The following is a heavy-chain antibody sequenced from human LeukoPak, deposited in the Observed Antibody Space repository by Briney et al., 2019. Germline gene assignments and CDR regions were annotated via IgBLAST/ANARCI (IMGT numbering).Heavy chain of an antibody. Sequence: PGGSLRLSCSASGFTFSTYAMHWVRQAPGKGLEYVSAISNNGDSTHYADSVKGRFTISRDNSKNTLFLQMSSLRTEDTAMYYCVKRDGEYYYETWGQGSLVTVSS. CDR2: ISNNGDST. V-gene: IGHV3-64D*09. CDR3: VKRDGEYYYET. CDR1: GFTFSTYA. D-gene: IGHD3-22*01. J-gene: IGHJ5*02.